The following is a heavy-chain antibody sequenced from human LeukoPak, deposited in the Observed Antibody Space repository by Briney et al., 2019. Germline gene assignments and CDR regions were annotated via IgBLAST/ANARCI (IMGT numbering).Heavy chain of an antibody. J-gene: IGHJ4*02. CDR3: AKDYGYSYGFCHY. D-gene: IGHD5-18*01. V-gene: IGHV3-33*06. CDR1: GFTFSSYG. CDR2: IWYDGSNK. Sequence: SLRLSCAASGFTFSSYGMHWVRQAPGKGLEWVAVIWYDGSNKYYADSVKGRFTISRDNSKNTLYLQMNSLRAEDTAVYYCAKDYGYSYGFCHYWGQGTLVTVSS.